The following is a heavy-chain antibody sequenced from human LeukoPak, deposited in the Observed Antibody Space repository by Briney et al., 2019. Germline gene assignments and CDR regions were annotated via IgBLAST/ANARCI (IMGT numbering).Heavy chain of an antibody. Sequence: GESLKISCKGSGYSFTSYWIGWVRQMPGKGLEWMGIIYPGVSDTRYSPSSQGQVTISADKSISTAYLQWSSLKASDTAMYYCARNDFWSASWFDPWGQGTLVTVSS. CDR1: GYSFTSYW. CDR3: ARNDFWSASWFDP. J-gene: IGHJ5*02. CDR2: IYPGVSDT. D-gene: IGHD3-3*01. V-gene: IGHV5-51*01.